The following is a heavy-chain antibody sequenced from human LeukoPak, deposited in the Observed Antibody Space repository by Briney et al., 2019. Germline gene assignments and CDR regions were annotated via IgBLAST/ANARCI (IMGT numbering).Heavy chain of an antibody. CDR1: GFTFSSYS. Sequence: PGGSLRLSCAASGFTFSSYSMNWVRQAPGKGLEWVSYISSSSSTIYYADSVKGRFTISRDNAKNSLYLQMNSLRAEDTAVYYCARDYGRSSRRHYYYYMDVWGKGTTVTVSS. CDR2: ISSSSSTI. J-gene: IGHJ6*03. V-gene: IGHV3-48*04. CDR3: ARDYGRSSRRHYYYYMDV. D-gene: IGHD6-6*01.